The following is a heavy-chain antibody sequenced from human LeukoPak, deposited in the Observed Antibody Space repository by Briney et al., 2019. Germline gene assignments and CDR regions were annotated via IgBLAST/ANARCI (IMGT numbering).Heavy chain of an antibody. V-gene: IGHV3-30*02. Sequence: PGMSLRLSCAASGFTFDDFAMHWVRQAPGKGLEWVAFIRYDGSNKYYADSVKGRFTISRDNSQKTLYLQMNNLRPEDTAVYYCVREGEYYYNSTAYMPALDVWGQGTMVTVSS. J-gene: IGHJ3*01. CDR3: VREGEYYYNSTAYMPALDV. D-gene: IGHD3-22*01. CDR2: IRYDGSNK. CDR1: GFTFDDFA.